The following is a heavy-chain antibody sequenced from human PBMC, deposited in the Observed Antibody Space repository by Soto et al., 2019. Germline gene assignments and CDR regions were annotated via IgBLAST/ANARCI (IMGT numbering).Heavy chain of an antibody. CDR3: ASWSRAGGGFDH. CDR1: TYRFSSYG. Sequence: PGGSLRLSCTASTYRFSSYGMHWVRQAPGKGLEWVAVIWYDGSNRHYTDSVKGRFVISRDSSKNTLYLQMTSLSAEDTAVYYCASWSRAGGGFDHWGQGTPVTVSS. D-gene: IGHD2-15*01. V-gene: IGHV3-33*01. J-gene: IGHJ4*02. CDR2: IWYDGSNR.